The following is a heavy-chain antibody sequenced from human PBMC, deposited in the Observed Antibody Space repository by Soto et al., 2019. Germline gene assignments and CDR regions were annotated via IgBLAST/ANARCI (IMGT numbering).Heavy chain of an antibody. J-gene: IGHJ6*04. V-gene: IGHV3-66*01. CDR1: GFTVSSKY. CDR2: IQSGGPT. Sequence: PGGSLRLSCAASGFTVSSKYMSWVRQAPGKGLEWVSLIQSGGPTYYADSVKGRFTISRDTSENTLHLQMDSLRAEGTAVYYCARDDVLCDGGRCYGVPLDVGGKGTSVTVSS. CDR3: ARDDVLCDGGRCYGVPLDV. D-gene: IGHD2-15*01.